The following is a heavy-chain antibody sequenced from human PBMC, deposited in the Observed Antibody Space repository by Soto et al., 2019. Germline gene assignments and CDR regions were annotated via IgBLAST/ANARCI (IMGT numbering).Heavy chain of an antibody. V-gene: IGHV3-30-3*01. Sequence: GGSLRLSCAASGFPFNTYSMHWGRQAPGRELEWVAIISYDATHTYYADSVTGRFSISRDNSNNTLYLQMDSLTPADTAVYYCARDVPQTGFSAYFDLWGPGALVTVSS. CDR2: ISYDATHT. D-gene: IGHD6-19*01. J-gene: IGHJ4*02. CDR1: GFPFNTYS. CDR3: ARDVPQTGFSAYFDL.